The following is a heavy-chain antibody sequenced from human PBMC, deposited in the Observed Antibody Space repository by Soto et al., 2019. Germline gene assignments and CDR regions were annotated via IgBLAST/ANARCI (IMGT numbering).Heavy chain of an antibody. D-gene: IGHD3-10*01. Sequence: QITLKESGPRLVKPTQTLTLTCTFSGFSLSTSGVGVGWIRQPPGKALEWLALIYWDDDKRYSLSLKSRLTITKDTSKNQVVLTMTNMDPMDTAIYYCAHRLLVWFGGMDAFDIWGQGTMVTVSS. CDR1: GFSLSTSGVG. V-gene: IGHV2-5*02. CDR3: AHRLLVWFGGMDAFDI. CDR2: IYWDDDK. J-gene: IGHJ3*02.